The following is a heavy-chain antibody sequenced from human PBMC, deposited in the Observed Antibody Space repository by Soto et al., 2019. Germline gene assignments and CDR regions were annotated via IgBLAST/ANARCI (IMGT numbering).Heavy chain of an antibody. V-gene: IGHV4-30-4*01. CDR1: GDSISNHDYF. D-gene: IGHD7-27*01. CDR3: ARGRYCLTGRCFPNWFDS. J-gene: IGHJ5*01. Sequence: SESLSLTCSVSGDSISNHDYFWAWIRQRPGLALEYIGYSYKSATTYYNPSFESRVAISVDTSKSQFSLKVTSVTAADTAVYFCARGRYCLTGRCFPNWFDSWGQGALVTVSS. CDR2: SYKSATT.